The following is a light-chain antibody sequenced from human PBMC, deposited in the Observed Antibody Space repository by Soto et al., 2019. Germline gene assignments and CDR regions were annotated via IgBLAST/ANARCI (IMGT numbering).Light chain of an antibody. J-gene: IGKJ1*01. CDR2: GAS. CDR1: QGIGNA. Sequence: AIPITQSPSSLSSSVGDLLAISCRASQGIGNALGWYQQKPGKPPKVLIYGASNLQSGVPPRFSGSGSGTDFTLAISSLQPEDSATYYCLQDINYPWTFGQGTKVDIK. V-gene: IGKV1-6*01. CDR3: LQDINYPWT.